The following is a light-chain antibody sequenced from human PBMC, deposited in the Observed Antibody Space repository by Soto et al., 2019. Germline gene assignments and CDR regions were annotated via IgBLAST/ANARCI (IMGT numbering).Light chain of an antibody. V-gene: IGLV2-11*01. Sequence: QSALTQPRSVSGSPGQSVTISCTGTSGDVGDYDYVSWYQQHPGRAPKLLIYAVSERPSGVPDRFSGSKSGNTASLTISGLQADDEAHYYCCLYAGGYTSLFGGGTQLTVL. CDR3: CLYAGGYTSL. J-gene: IGLJ2*01. CDR1: SGDVGDYDY. CDR2: AVS.